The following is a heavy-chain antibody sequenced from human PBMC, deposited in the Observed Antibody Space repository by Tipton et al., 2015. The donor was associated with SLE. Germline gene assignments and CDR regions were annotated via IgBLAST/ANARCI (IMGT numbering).Heavy chain of an antibody. CDR1: GASISSTSYY. CDR3: TGEWQQVVGVAY. Sequence: TLSLTCTVSGASISSTSYYWGWIRQTPGKGLEWIGSIYYSGTTYYNPSLKSRVTVSVDTSKNQFSLKLTSVTAADTALYYCTGEWQQVVGVAYWGLGALVTVSS. CDR2: IYYSGTT. V-gene: IGHV4-39*07. D-gene: IGHD3-16*01. J-gene: IGHJ4*02.